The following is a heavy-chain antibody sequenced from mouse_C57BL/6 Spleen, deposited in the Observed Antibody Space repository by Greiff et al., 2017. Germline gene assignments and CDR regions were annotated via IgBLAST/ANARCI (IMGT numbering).Heavy chain of an antibody. V-gene: IGHV1-50*01. J-gene: IGHJ3*01. D-gene: IGHD2-2*01. Sequence: VQLQQPGAELVKPGASVKLSCKASGYTFTSYWMQWVKQRPGQGLEWIGEIDPSDSYTNYNQKFKGKATLTVDTSSSTAYMQLSSLTSEDSAVYYCARSDYGYEFAYWGQGTLVTVSA. CDR2: IDPSDSYT. CDR3: ARSDYGYEFAY. CDR1: GYTFTSYW.